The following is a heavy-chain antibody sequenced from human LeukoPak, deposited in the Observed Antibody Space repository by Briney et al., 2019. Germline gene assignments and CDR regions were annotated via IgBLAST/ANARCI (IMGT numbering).Heavy chain of an antibody. Sequence: SETLSLTCTVSGGSISSYYWSWIRQPPGKGLEWIGYIYYSGSTNYNPSLKGRVTISVDTSKNQFSLKLSSVTAADTAVYYCARGETSSYYYDSSGYLSAFDIWGQGTMVTVSS. CDR3: ARGETSSYYYDSSGYLSAFDI. CDR1: GGSISSYY. J-gene: IGHJ3*02. D-gene: IGHD3-22*01. CDR2: IYYSGST. V-gene: IGHV4-59*08.